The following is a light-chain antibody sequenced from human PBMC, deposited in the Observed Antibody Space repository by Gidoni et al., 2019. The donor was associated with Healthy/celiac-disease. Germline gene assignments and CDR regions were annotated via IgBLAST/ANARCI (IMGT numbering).Light chain of an antibody. CDR1: PGISSY. V-gene: IGKV1-8*01. CDR3: QQYYSYPRT. Sequence: AIRMTQAPSSFSASTGDIVTITCRASPGISSYLAGYQQKPWKAPKLLIYAASTLQRGVPTRFSGSGCGTDFTLTSSCLQSEDFATYYCQQYYSYPRTFGQGTKVEIK. J-gene: IGKJ1*01. CDR2: AAS.